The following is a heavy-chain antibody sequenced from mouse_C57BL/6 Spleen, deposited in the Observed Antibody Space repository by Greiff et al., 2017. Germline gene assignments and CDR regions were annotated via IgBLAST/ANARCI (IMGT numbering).Heavy chain of an antibody. D-gene: IGHD2-4*01. CDR3: ATYYDYDQESFDY. Sequence: VQLKQSGPGLVKPSQSLSLTCSVTGYSITSGYYWNWIRQFPGNKLEWMGYISYDGSNKYNPTLKNRISITRDTSKNQFFLKLNSVTTEDTATYYCATYYDYDQESFDYWGQGTTLTVSS. CDR1: GYSITSGYY. V-gene: IGHV3-6*01. J-gene: IGHJ2*01. CDR2: ISYDGSN.